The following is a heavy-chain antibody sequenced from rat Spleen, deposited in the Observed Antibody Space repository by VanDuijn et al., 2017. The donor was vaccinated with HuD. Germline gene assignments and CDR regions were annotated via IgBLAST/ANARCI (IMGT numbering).Heavy chain of an antibody. CDR3: ARRHYGYTDYFDY. V-gene: IGHV5-7*01. J-gene: IGHJ2*01. CDR1: GFTFNNYG. Sequence: EVQLVESGGGLVQPGRSLKLSCAASGFTFNNYGMAWVRQAPKKGLEWVAIITYDGSSTYYRDSVKGRFTISRDNVESTLYLQMDSLRSEDTATYYCARRHYGYTDYFDYWGQGVMVTVSS. CDR2: ITYDGSST. D-gene: IGHD1-6*01.